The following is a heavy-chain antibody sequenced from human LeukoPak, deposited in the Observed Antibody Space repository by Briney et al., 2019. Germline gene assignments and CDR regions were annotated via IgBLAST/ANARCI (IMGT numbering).Heavy chain of an antibody. CDR2: IIPIFGTA. Sequence: SVKVSCKASGGTFSSYAISWVRQAPGQGLEWMGGIIPIFGTANYAQKFQGRVTITADESTSTAYMELSSLRSEDTAVYYCVSTERGYSYGVEYSQHWGQGTLVTVSS. CDR1: GGTFSSYA. CDR3: VSTERGYSYGVEYSQH. J-gene: IGHJ1*01. V-gene: IGHV1-69*01. D-gene: IGHD5-18*01.